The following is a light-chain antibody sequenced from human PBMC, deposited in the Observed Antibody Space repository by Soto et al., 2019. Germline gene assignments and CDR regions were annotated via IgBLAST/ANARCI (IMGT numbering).Light chain of an antibody. CDR3: QQSYTTPGST. CDR2: AAS. CDR1: QSISSY. V-gene: IGKV1-39*01. Sequence: DIQMTQSPSSLSASLGDRVTITCRASQSISSYLNWYHQKSGKAPKLLIYAASTLQSGVPSRFSGSGSGTDLTLTISSLQPEDFATDFCQQSYTTPGSTFGQGTELEIK. J-gene: IGKJ2*02.